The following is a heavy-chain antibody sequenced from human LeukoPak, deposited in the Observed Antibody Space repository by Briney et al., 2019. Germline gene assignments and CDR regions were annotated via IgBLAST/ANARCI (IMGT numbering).Heavy chain of an antibody. CDR1: GFTFDDYA. CDR3: AKDKRMEYTSSSGNWFDP. V-gene: IGHV3-9*01. D-gene: IGHD6-6*01. J-gene: IGHJ5*02. Sequence: GRSLRLSCAASGFTFDDYAMHWVRQAPGKGLEWVSGISWNSGSIVYADSVKGRFTISRDNAKNSLYLQMNSLRAEDTALYYCAKDKRMEYTSSSGNWFDPWGQGTPVTVSS. CDR2: ISWNSGSI.